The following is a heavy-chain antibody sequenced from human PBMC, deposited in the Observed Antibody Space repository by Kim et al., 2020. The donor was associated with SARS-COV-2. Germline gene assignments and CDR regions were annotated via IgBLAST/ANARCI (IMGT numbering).Heavy chain of an antibody. V-gene: IGHV3-11*01. D-gene: IGHD6-6*01. CDR3: ARDRGAARPDAFDI. J-gene: IGHJ3*02. Sequence: ADSVKGRFTISRDNAKNSLYLQMNSLRAEDTAVYYCARDRGAARPDAFDIWGQGTMVTVSS.